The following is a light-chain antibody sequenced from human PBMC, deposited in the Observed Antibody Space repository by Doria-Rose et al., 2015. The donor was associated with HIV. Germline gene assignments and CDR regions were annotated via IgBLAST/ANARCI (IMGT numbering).Light chain of an antibody. V-gene: IGKV3-20*01. CDR1: QSSSSTY. Sequence: EIVLTQSPGTLSLSPGERATLSRSASQSSSSTYLAWYQQNPGQTPSLLIYDGSTRATGIPDRFSASGSGTDFTLTINRLEPEDFALYYCHQYGTSWTFGQGTKVEI. J-gene: IGKJ1*01. CDR2: DGS. CDR3: HQYGTSWT.